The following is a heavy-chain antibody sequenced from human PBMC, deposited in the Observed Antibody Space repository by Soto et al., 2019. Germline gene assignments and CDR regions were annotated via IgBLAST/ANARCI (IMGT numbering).Heavy chain of an antibody. J-gene: IGHJ5*02. CDR3: XXXXXXXXXXXRXXXXXXXXXXXXXXXXXXXPXYYCPKPSHKPGYRSGWYLNWFDP. V-gene: IGHV3-30*03. CDR1: GFTFSSYG. CDR2: ISYDGSNK. Sequence: GGSLRLSCAASGFTFSSYGMHWVRQAPGKGLEWVAVISYDGSNKYYADSVKGRFTISRDNSKNTLYLQMNSLRAEDTAVYYXXXXXXXXXXXXRXXXXXXXXXXXXXXXXXXXPXYYCPKPSHKPGYRSGWYLNWFDPWGQGTMVTVSS. D-gene: IGHD3-10*01.